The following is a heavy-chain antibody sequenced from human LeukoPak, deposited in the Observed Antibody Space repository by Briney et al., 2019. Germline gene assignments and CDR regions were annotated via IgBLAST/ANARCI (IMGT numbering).Heavy chain of an antibody. D-gene: IGHD6-19*01. V-gene: IGHV4-34*01. J-gene: IGHJ4*02. CDR1: GGSFSGYY. CDR2: INHSGST. Sequence: SETLSLTCAVYGGSFSGYYWSWIRQPPGKGLEWIGEINHSGSTNYNPSLKSRVTISVDTSKNQFSLKLSSVTAADTAVYYCARGSLYLRQWLVLFYWGQGTLVTVSS. CDR3: ARGSLYLRQWLVLFY.